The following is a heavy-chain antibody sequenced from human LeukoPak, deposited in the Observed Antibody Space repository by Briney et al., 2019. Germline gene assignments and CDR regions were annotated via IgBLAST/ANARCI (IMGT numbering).Heavy chain of an antibody. V-gene: IGHV3-74*01. J-gene: IGHJ5*02. CDR3: ARGPVGLAALDA. Sequence: GGSLRLSCAASGFTFSSYWMHWVRQAPGKGLVWVSRINSDGSETVYPDSVKGRFTISRDNAKNTLYLQMDSLRVEDTAGYYCARGPVGLAALDAWGQGILVTVSP. CDR2: INSDGSET. CDR1: GFTFSSYW. D-gene: IGHD3-3*01.